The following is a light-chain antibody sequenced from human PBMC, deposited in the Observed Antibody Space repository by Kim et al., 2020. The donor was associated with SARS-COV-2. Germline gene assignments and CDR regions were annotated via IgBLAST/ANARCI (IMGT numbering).Light chain of an antibody. J-gene: IGKJ2*01. CDR2: GAS. Sequence: DIQLTKSPSSLAASVGDRVTAICRATQGISNSLAWYQQTPGKAPQLLLYGASKLENGVPSRFSGSGSGTDYTLTISSLQPEDFATYSCQQYYRTPYTFGQGTKLEI. CDR1: QGISNS. CDR3: QQYYRTPYT. V-gene: IGKV1-NL1*01.